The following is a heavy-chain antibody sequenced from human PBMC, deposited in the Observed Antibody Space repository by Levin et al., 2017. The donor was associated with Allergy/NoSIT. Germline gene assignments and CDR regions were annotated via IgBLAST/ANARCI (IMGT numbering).Heavy chain of an antibody. CDR2: ISSGSSFT. CDR1: GFTFSDYY. D-gene: IGHD4-17*01. V-gene: IGHV3-11*03. CDR3: ARSPHGDASDY. J-gene: IGHJ4*02. Sequence: GGSLRLSCSASGFTFSDYYLFWIRQAPGRGLEWVSYISSGSSFTSYADSVKGRFTISRDNPKTSLYLHMNSLRDEDTAVYYCARSPHGDASDYWGQGTLVTVSS.